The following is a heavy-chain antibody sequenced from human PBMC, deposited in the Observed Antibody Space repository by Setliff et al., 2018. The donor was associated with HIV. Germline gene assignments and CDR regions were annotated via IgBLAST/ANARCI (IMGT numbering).Heavy chain of an antibody. CDR2: VSYSGST. J-gene: IGHJ6*03. Sequence: SETLSLTCTVSGGSISSSSSYWGWIRQPPGRGLEWIGSVSYSGSTYYNPSLKSRVTISVDTSKNQFSLRLSSVTAADTAVYYCARHNTGYSYGYDYYYYMDVWGKGTTVTVSS. D-gene: IGHD5-18*01. V-gene: IGHV4-39*01. CDR3: ARHNTGYSYGYDYYYYMDV. CDR1: GGSISSSSSY.